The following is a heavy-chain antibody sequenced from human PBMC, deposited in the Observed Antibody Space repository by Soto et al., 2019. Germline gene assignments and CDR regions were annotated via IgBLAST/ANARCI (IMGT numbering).Heavy chain of an antibody. CDR3: ARHGYNYGGGYFDY. CDR1: GVPVSSNY. D-gene: IGHD5-18*01. CDR2: IYSGGST. Sequence: EVQLVESGGGLVQPGGSLRLSCAALGVPVSSNYLSWVRQAPGKGLEWVSVIYSGGSTYYADSVKGRFTISRDNSKNTLYLQTNSLRAEDTAVYYCARHGYNYGGGYFDYWGQGTLVTVSS. J-gene: IGHJ4*02. V-gene: IGHV3-66*04.